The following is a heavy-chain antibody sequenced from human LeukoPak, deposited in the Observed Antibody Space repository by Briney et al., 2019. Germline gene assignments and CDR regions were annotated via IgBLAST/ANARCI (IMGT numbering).Heavy chain of an antibody. J-gene: IGHJ6*02. CDR3: ARETHKLYYEDYYGMDV. CDR1: GYTFTGYY. V-gene: IGHV1-2*02. Sequence: ASVKVSCKASGYTFTGYYMHWVRQAPGQGLEWMGWINPNSGGTNYAQKFQGRVTMTRDTSISTAYMELSRLRSDDTAVYYCARETHKLYYEDYYGMDVWGQGTTVTVSS. CDR2: INPNSGGT. D-gene: IGHD3-16*01.